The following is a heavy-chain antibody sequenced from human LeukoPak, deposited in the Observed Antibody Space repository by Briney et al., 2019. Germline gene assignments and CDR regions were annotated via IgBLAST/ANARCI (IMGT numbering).Heavy chain of an antibody. D-gene: IGHD3-10*01. CDR2: IYYSGST. CDR3: ASETTFTMVRGGPLSKYYYYYMDV. V-gene: IGHV4-59*01. J-gene: IGHJ6*03. CDR1: GGSISSYY. Sequence: SETLSLTCTVPGGSISSYYWSWIRQPPGKGLEWIGYIYYSGSTNYNPSLKSRVTISVDTSKNQFSLKLRSVTAADTAVYYCASETTFTMVRGGPLSKYYYYYMDVWGKGTTVTISS.